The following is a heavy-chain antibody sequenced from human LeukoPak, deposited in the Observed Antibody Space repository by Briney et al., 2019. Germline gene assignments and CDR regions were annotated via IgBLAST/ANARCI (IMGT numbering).Heavy chain of an antibody. J-gene: IGHJ5*02. D-gene: IGHD2-2*01. Sequence: ASVKVSCKASGYTFTSYGISWMRQAPGQGLEWMGWISAYNGNTNYAQKLQGRVTMTTDTSTSTAYMELRSLRSDDTAVYYCARDVYCSSTSCLDSWFDPWGQGTLVTVSS. CDR1: GYTFTSYG. V-gene: IGHV1-18*01. CDR2: ISAYNGNT. CDR3: ARDVYCSSTSCLDSWFDP.